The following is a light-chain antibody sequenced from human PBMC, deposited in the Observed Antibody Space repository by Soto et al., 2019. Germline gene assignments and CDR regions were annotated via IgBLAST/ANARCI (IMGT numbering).Light chain of an antibody. V-gene: IGLV2-23*01. CDR2: EDS. CDR3: CSYAYSSTSV. J-gene: IGLJ1*01. Sequence: STLTQPTAVSGSTGQSITICCTGTNSDVGSYNLVSWYQQHPGKAPNLIIYEDSKRTPGVSNRFSGSKSGNTPSLTISELQTEDESDYYCCSYAYSSTSVFEAGSQVTVL. CDR1: NSDVGSYNL.